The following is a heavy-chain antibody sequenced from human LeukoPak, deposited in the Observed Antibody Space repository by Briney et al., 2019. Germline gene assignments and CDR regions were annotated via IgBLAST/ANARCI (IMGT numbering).Heavy chain of an antibody. J-gene: IGHJ3*02. CDR2: IYYSGST. CDR3: ARYIVVVVAATPNAFDI. D-gene: IGHD2-15*01. V-gene: IGHV4-30-4*01. CDR1: GRSISSGDYY. Sequence: PQTPSLTCTVSGRSISSGDYYWSWIRQPPGKGLEWIGYIYYSGSTYYNPSLKSRVTISVDTSKNQFSLKLCSVTAADTAVYYSARYIVVVVAATPNAFDIWGQGTMVTVSS.